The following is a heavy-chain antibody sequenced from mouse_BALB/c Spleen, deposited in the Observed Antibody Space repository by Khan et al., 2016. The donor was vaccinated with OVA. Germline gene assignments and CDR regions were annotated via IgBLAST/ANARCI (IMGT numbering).Heavy chain of an antibody. V-gene: IGHV1S56*01. CDR2: IYPGDGST. D-gene: IGHD2-4*01. Sequence: QVQLKQSGPELVKPGASVKISCKASHYTFTAYDINWVKQRPGQGLEWIGWIYPGDGSTKYNENFKGKATLTADKSSNTAYMEHSSLTSEKSAVYFCAREGLRGVAMDYWGQGTSVSVSS. CDR1: HYTFTAYD. J-gene: IGHJ4*01. CDR3: AREGLRGVAMDY.